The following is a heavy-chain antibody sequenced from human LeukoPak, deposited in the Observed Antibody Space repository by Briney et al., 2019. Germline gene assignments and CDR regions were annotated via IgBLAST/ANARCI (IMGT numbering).Heavy chain of an antibody. J-gene: IGHJ4*02. D-gene: IGHD1-26*01. V-gene: IGHV3-23*01. CDR2: ISGSGGRT. CDR3: ARTLSGSSAPDY. CDR1: GITLSNYG. Sequence: GGSLRLSCAVSGITLSNYGMSWVRQAPGKGLEWVAGISGSGGRTNYAASVKGRFTISRDNSQNTLYLQMNSLRAEDTAIYYCARTLSGSSAPDYWGQGTLVTVSS.